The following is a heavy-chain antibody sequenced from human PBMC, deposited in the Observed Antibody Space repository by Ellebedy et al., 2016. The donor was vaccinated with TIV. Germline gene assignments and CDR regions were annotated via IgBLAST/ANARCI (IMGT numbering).Heavy chain of an antibody. CDR2: ISYSGST. D-gene: IGHD3-22*01. CDR3: STQIGVTGKIAN. J-gene: IGHJ4*02. V-gene: IGHV4-39*01. CDR1: GGAINTRHYS. Sequence: MPGGSLRLSCTVAGGAINTRHYSWAWIRQPPGKGLEWIWTISYSGSTYFAPSLKSRVNISVDTSKNHFSLRLSSVTAADTSTYYCSTQIGVTGKIANWGQGTLVTVAS.